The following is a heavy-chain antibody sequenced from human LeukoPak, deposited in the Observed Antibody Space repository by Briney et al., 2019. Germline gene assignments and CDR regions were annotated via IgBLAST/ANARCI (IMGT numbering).Heavy chain of an antibody. D-gene: IGHD6-19*01. CDR2: IKPSGGST. CDR3: ARVWVDSGGWYNFDY. Sequence: ASVKVSCKASGYTFTNHYVHWVRQAPGQGLEWMGIIKPSGGSTTYAQKFQRRVTMTRDTSTSTVYMELSSLRSDDTAVYYCARVWVDSGGWYNFDYWGQGTLVTVSS. J-gene: IGHJ4*02. V-gene: IGHV1-46*01. CDR1: GYTFTNHY.